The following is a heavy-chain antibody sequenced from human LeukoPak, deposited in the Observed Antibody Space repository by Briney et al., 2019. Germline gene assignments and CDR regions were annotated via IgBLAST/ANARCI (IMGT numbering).Heavy chain of an antibody. D-gene: IGHD1-26*01. CDR1: GYSFTSYW. CDR2: IYPGDSDI. J-gene: IGHJ4*02. V-gene: IGHV5-51*01. CDR3: GRLVGGLLED. Sequence: GAPLKISCKCAGYSFTSYWIGWVRQMPGKGLGWMGIIYPGDSDIRYSPSFQGQVTFSADKSISTAYLQWSSLKASDTAIYYCGRLVGGLLEDWGQGTLVTVSS.